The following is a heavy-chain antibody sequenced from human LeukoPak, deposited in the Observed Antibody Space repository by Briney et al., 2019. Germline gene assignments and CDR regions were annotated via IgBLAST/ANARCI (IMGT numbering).Heavy chain of an antibody. CDR2: FHPEDGET. CDR1: GYTLTELS. V-gene: IGHV1-24*01. Sequence: ASVKVSCKASGYTLTELSMHWVRQAPGKGLEWMGGFHPEDGETIYAQKFQGRVTMTEDTSTDTAYMELSSLRSEDTAVYYCATVEYQLHYYFDYWGQGTLVTVSS. D-gene: IGHD2-2*01. J-gene: IGHJ4*02. CDR3: ATVEYQLHYYFDY.